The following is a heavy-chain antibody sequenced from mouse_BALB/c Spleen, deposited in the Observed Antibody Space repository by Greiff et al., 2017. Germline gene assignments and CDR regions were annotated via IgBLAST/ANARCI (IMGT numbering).Heavy chain of an antibody. CDR3: ARPYYYGSRDWYFDV. CDR2: INSNGGST. D-gene: IGHD1-1*01. V-gene: IGHV5-6-2*01. J-gene: IGHJ1*01. Sequence: EVQGVESGGGLVKLGGSLKLSCAASGFTFSSYYMSWVRQTPEKRLELVAAINSNGGSTYYPDTVKGRFTISRDNAKNTLYLQMSSLKSEDTALYYCARPYYYGSRDWYFDVWGAGTTVTVSS. CDR1: GFTFSSYY.